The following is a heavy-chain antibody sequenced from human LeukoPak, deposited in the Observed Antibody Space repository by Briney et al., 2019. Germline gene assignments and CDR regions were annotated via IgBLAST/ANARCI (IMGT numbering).Heavy chain of an antibody. D-gene: IGHD5-24*01. Sequence: SETLSLTCAVYGWSLSGYYWTWIRQPPGKGLEWIGEIKQSERTNYNPSLKSRVTISIDTSKNQFSLKLTSVTAADTAVYYCAREGLKNVHNPLGYWGQGTLVTVPS. CDR3: AREGLKNVHNPLGY. J-gene: IGHJ4*02. V-gene: IGHV4-34*01. CDR2: IKQSERT. CDR1: GWSLSGYY.